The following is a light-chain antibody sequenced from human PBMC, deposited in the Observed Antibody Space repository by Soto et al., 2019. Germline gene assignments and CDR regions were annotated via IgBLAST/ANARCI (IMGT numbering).Light chain of an antibody. V-gene: IGLV1-40*01. CDR2: GNS. CDR3: HSYDSSLSGYV. Sequence: QSVLTQPPSVSGAPGQRVTISCTGSSSNIGAGYAVQRYQQVPGTAPKLLIYGNSNRPSGVPDRFSGSKSGTSASLAITGLQAEDEADYYCHSYDSSLSGYVFGTGTKLTVL. J-gene: IGLJ1*01. CDR1: SSNIGAGYA.